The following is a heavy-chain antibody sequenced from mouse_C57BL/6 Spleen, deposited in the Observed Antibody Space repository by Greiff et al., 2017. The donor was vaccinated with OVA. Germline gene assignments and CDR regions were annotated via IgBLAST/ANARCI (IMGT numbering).Heavy chain of an antibody. D-gene: IGHD2-1*01. CDR1: GYTFTSYG. Sequence: EVQLQQSGAELVRPGSSVKLSCKTSGYTFTSYGINWVKQRPGQGLEWIGYLYIGNGYTEYNEKFKGKATLTSDTSSSTAYMQLSSLTSEYSAIDVCARGDSNPSTMAMDYWGQGTSVTVSS. CDR3: ARGDSNPSTMAMDY. J-gene: IGHJ4*01. CDR2: LYIGNGYT. V-gene: IGHV1-58*01.